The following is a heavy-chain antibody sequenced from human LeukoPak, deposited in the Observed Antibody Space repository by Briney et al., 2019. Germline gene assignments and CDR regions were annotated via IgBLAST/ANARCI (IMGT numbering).Heavy chain of an antibody. Sequence: GGSLRLSCAASGFTFSSYWMHWVRQAPGKGLVWVSRINSDGSSTSYADSVKGRFTISRDNSKNTLYLQMNGLRAEDTAVYYCAKRIQSAMATGYWGQGTLVTVSS. D-gene: IGHD5-18*01. V-gene: IGHV3-74*01. CDR1: GFTFSSYW. CDR2: INSDGSST. J-gene: IGHJ4*02. CDR3: AKRIQSAMATGY.